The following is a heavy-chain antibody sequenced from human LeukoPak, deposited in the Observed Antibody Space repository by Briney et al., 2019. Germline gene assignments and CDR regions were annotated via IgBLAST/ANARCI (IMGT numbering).Heavy chain of an antibody. CDR1: GFTFNNYA. CDR3: AKRGVVIRVFLVGFHKEAYYFDS. J-gene: IGHJ4*02. Sequence: GGSLRLSCAASGFTFNNYAMSWVRQPPGKGLEWVSTISDSGSSTYYADSVKGRFTISRDNYRNTLYLQMDSLRAEDTAVYFCAKRGVVIRVFLVGFHKEAYYFDSWGQGALVTVSS. D-gene: IGHD3-10*01. V-gene: IGHV3-23*01. CDR2: ISDSGSST.